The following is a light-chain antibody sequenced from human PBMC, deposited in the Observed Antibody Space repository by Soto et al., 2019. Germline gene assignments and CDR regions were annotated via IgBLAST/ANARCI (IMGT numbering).Light chain of an antibody. V-gene: IGKV3-20*01. Sequence: EIVLTQSPGTLSLSPGERATLSCRASQSVSSSYLAWYQQKPGQAPRLLIYGASSRATGIPDRFSGSGSGTDFTRTISRREPEDFAVYYCQQYGSSPPTWTFGQGTKVEIK. CDR1: QSVSSSY. CDR2: GAS. CDR3: QQYGSSPPTWT. J-gene: IGKJ1*01.